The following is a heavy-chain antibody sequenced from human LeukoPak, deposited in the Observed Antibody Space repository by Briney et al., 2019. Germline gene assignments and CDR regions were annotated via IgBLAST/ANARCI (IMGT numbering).Heavy chain of an antibody. Sequence: ASVPVSFKATGFTFTNYAISWVGQAPGQGLERLAWISVDNGNTNYIRNLQGRVTLTTDTSTSTAYMELRNLRSDDTAVYYCARDSWARAYDIDHWGQGTLVTVSS. CDR1: GFTFTNYA. D-gene: IGHD5-12*01. CDR2: ISVDNGNT. V-gene: IGHV1-18*01. CDR3: ARDSWARAYDIDH. J-gene: IGHJ5*02.